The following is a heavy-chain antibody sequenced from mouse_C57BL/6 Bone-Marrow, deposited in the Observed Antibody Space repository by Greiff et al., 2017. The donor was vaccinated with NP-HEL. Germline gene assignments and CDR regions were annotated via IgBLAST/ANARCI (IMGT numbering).Heavy chain of an antibody. CDR3: ARSDSNYVRWYFDV. D-gene: IGHD2-5*01. CDR2: IDPSDSYT. Sequence: QVQLQQPGAELVMPGASVKLSCKASGYTFTSYWMHWVKQRPGQGLEWIGAIDPSDSYTNYNQKFKGKSTLTVDKSSSTAYMQLSSLTSEDSAVYYCARSDSNYVRWYFDVWGTGTTVTVSS. CDR1: GYTFTSYW. V-gene: IGHV1-69*01. J-gene: IGHJ1*03.